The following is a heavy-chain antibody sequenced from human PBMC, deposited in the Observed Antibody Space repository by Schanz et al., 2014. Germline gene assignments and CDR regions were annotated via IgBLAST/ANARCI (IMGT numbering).Heavy chain of an antibody. D-gene: IGHD3-10*01. J-gene: IGHJ5*02. V-gene: IGHV3-48*01. CDR1: GFTFSGYS. Sequence: EVQLVESGGGLVQPGGSLRLSCAASGFTFSGYSMNWVRQAPGKGLEWVAYISSSSSTIHYADSVKGRFTISRDNAKNLLYLQMNSLRAEDTAVYYCARPALWFGDNCFDPWGQGTLVTVSS. CDR3: ARPALWFGDNCFDP. CDR2: ISSSSSTI.